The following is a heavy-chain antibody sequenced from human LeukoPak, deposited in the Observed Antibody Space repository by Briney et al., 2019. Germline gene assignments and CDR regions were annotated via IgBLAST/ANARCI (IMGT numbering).Heavy chain of an antibody. CDR2: ISRSSSTI. D-gene: IGHD4-11*01. Sequence: GGSLRLSCAASGFTFTSSNMNWVRQAPGKGLEWVSYISRSSSTIYYADSVKGRFTISRDNAKNSLYLQMSSLRDEDTAVYYCARLTTLQAGYWGQGTLVTVSS. CDR3: ARLTTLQAGY. J-gene: IGHJ4*02. V-gene: IGHV3-48*02. CDR1: GFTFTSSN.